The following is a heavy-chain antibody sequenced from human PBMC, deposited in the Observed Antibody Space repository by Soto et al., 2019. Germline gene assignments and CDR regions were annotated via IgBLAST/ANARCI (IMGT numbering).Heavy chain of an antibody. D-gene: IGHD2-2*01. CDR1: GGTFSSYA. CDR3: ASPRVGIVVVPAADLGYYYGMDV. J-gene: IGHJ6*02. Sequence: SVKVSCKASGGTFSSYAISWVRQAPGQGLEWMGGIIPIFGTANYAQKFQGRVTITADKSTSTAYMELSSLRSEDTAVYYCASPRVGIVVVPAADLGYYYGMDVWGQGTTVTVSS. V-gene: IGHV1-69*06. CDR2: IIPIFGTA.